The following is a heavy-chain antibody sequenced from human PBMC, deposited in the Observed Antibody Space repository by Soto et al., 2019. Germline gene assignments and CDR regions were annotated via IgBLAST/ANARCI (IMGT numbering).Heavy chain of an antibody. CDR3: ARDGGVWGTYRPLEY. V-gene: IGHV1-3*04. J-gene: IGHJ4*02. Sequence: QVQFVQSGAEVKKPGASVKVSCKASGYTFIRYPMHWVRQAPGQRLEWMGRINTGNGNTEYSQRFQGRVTIARDTSASTAYMELSRLSSEDTAVYYCARDGGVWGTYRPLEYWGQGTLVTVSS. CDR2: INTGNGNT. CDR1: GYTFIRYP. D-gene: IGHD3-16*02.